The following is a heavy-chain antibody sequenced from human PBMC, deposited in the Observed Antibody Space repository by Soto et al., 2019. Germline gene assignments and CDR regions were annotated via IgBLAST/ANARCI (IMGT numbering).Heavy chain of an antibody. CDR1: GFTFSSYW. Sequence: EVQLVESGGGLVQPGGSLRLSCAASGFTFSSYWMHWVRQAPGKGLVWVSRINSDGSSTTYADSVQGRFTVSRDNAKNTLYLQMNSLRAEDTAVYYSASPSSIWGSYRPFDYWGQGTLVTVSS. CDR3: ASPSSIWGSYRPFDY. V-gene: IGHV3-74*01. J-gene: IGHJ4*02. D-gene: IGHD3-16*02. CDR2: INSDGSST.